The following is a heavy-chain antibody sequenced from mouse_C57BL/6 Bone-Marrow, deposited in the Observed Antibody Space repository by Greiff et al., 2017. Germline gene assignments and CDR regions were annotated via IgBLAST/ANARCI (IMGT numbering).Heavy chain of an antibody. V-gene: IGHV1-81*01. J-gene: IGHJ2*01. D-gene: IGHD1-1*01. CDR1: GYTFTSYG. CDR3: ARSKGYYYGSSADY. Sequence: QVQLQQSGAELARPGASVKLSCKASGYTFTSYGISWVKQRTGQGLEWIGEIYPRNGNTYYNEKFKGKATLTADKSSSTAYMELRSLTSEDSAVYFCARSKGYYYGSSADYWGKGTTLTVSS. CDR2: IYPRNGNT.